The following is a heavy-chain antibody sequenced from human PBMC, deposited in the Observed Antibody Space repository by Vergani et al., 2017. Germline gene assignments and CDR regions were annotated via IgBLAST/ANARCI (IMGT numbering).Heavy chain of an antibody. Sequence: QVQLVQSGAEVKKPGSSVKVSCKASGGTFSSYAISWVRQAPGQGLEWMGRIIPILGIANYAQKFQGRVTITADKSTSTAYMELSSLRSEDTAVYYCARLGYCSGGSCYPLDYWGQGTLVTVSS. V-gene: IGHV1-69*04. CDR1: GGTFSSYA. J-gene: IGHJ4*02. CDR2: IIPILGIA. D-gene: IGHD2-15*01. CDR3: ARLGYCSGGSCYPLDY.